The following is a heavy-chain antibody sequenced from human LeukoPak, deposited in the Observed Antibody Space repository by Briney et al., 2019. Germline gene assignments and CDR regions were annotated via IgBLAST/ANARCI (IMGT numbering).Heavy chain of an antibody. J-gene: IGHJ6*02. Sequence: GGSLRLSCAASGFTFSSYAMGWVRQAPGKGLEWVSAISGSGGSTYYADSVKGRFTISRDNSKNTLYLQMNSLRAEDTAVYYCAKAYPFTIFGVVITDYYYGMDVWGQGTTVTVSS. CDR2: ISGSGGST. D-gene: IGHD3-3*01. CDR1: GFTFSSYA. CDR3: AKAYPFTIFGVVITDYYYGMDV. V-gene: IGHV3-23*01.